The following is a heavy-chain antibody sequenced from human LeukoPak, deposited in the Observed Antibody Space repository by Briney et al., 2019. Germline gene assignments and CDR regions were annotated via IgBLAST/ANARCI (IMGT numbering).Heavy chain of an antibody. V-gene: IGHV4-39*01. CDR2: IYYSGST. J-gene: IGHJ6*02. D-gene: IGHD3-16*02. Sequence: SETLSLTCTVSGGSISSSSYYWGWIRQPPGKGLEWIGNIYYSGSTNYNPSLKSRVTISVDTSKNQFSLKLSSVTAADTAVYYCARSTPPTYYDYVWGSYRYNTDPKSYYYYYGMDVWGQGTTVTVSS. CDR3: ARSTPPTYYDYVWGSYRYNTDPKSYYYYYGMDV. CDR1: GGSISSSSYY.